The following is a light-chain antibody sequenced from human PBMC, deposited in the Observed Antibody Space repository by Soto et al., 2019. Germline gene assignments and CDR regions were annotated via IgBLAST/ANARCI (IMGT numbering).Light chain of an antibody. V-gene: IGLV2-23*01. Sequence: QSALTQPASVSGSPGQSITISCTGTTSFVGRYNLGSWYQQHTGKAPQVLIYEDTKRPSGVSNRFSGSISGSTASLTISGLQAEDEADYYCCSYVGASTYVFGTGTKVTVL. CDR1: TSFVGRYNL. CDR2: EDT. CDR3: CSYVGASTYV. J-gene: IGLJ1*01.